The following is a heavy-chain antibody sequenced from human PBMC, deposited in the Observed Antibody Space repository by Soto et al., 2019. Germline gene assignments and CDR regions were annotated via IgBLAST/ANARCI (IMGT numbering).Heavy chain of an antibody. Sequence: SVKVSCKASGGTFSSYAISWVRQAPGQGLEWMGGIIPIFGTANYAQKFQGRVTITADESTSTAYMELSSLRSEDTAVYYCARARGENDCFDFVIHYWGQGALVTVSS. J-gene: IGHJ4*02. D-gene: IGHD2-21*01. V-gene: IGHV1-69*13. CDR3: ARARGENDCFDFVIHY. CDR1: GGTFSSYA. CDR2: IIPIFGTA.